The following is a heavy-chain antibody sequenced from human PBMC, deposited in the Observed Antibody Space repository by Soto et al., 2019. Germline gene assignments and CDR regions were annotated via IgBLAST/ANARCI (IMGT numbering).Heavy chain of an antibody. CDR1: GGAISSIYR. Sequence: PSETLSLTCAASGGAISSIYRWNWVRQTPRRGLEWIGKIYHGGTTNYNPSLKNRVTISVDKSKHQFSVKLSSVTAADTAVYYCVSSLNYDFLRDRGSLFYFDYCRRVIMV. V-gene: IGHV4-4*02. D-gene: IGHD3-3*01. CDR2: IYHGGTT. J-gene: IGHJ4*02. CDR3: VSSLNYDFLRDRGSLFYFDY.